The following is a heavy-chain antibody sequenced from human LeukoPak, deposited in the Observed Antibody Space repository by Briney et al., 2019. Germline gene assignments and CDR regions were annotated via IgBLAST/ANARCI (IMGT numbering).Heavy chain of an antibody. CDR3: ARRPYQRIAAAGNRGGRNWFDP. D-gene: IGHD6-13*01. Sequence: PSETLSLTCTVSGGSISSDYWSWIRQPPGKGLEWIGEINHSGSTNYNPSLKSRVTISVDTSKNQFSPKLSSVTAADTAVYYCARRPYQRIAAAGNRGGRNWFDPWGQGTLVTVSS. CDR1: GGSISSDY. CDR2: INHSGST. J-gene: IGHJ5*02. V-gene: IGHV4-34*01.